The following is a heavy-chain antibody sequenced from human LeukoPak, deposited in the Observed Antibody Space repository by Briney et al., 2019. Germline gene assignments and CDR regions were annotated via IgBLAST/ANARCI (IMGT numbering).Heavy chain of an antibody. J-gene: IGHJ4*02. V-gene: IGHV3-30*18. Sequence: GGSLRLSCAASGFTFSSYSMNWVRQAPGKGPEWVAVISYDGSNKYYGDSVKGRFTIARDNSENTVYMQMDNLRAEDTAVYYCAKDCGGGSCFDFWGQGTLVTVSS. CDR1: GFTFSSYS. CDR2: ISYDGSNK. CDR3: AKDCGGGSCFDF. D-gene: IGHD2-15*01.